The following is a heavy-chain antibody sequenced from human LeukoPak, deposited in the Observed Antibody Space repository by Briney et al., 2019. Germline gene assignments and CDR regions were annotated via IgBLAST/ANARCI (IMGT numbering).Heavy chain of an antibody. CDR3: ARHIPNVDYYDSSGLNWFDP. Sequence: SETLSLTCTVSGGSISSNSYYWGWIRQPPGKGLEWIGSIYYSGSTYYNPSLKSRVTISVDTSKNQFSLNLTSVTAADTAVYYCARHIPNVDYYDSSGLNWFDPWGQGTLVTVSS. J-gene: IGHJ5*02. CDR2: IYYSGST. D-gene: IGHD3-22*01. V-gene: IGHV4-39*01. CDR1: GGSISSNSYY.